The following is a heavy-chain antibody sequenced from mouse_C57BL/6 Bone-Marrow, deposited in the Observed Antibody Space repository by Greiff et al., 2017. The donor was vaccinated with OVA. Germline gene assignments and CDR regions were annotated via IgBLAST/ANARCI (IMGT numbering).Heavy chain of an antibody. J-gene: IGHJ2*01. CDR3: ARQLRLPYYFDY. Sequence: QVHVKQSGAELVRPGTSVKVSCKASGYAFTNYLIEWVKQRPGQGLEWIGVINPGSGGTNYNEKFKGKATLTADKSSSTAYMQLSSLTSEDSAVYFCARQLRLPYYFDYWGQGTTLTVSS. V-gene: IGHV1-54*01. CDR1: GYAFTNYL. D-gene: IGHD3-2*02. CDR2: INPGSGGT.